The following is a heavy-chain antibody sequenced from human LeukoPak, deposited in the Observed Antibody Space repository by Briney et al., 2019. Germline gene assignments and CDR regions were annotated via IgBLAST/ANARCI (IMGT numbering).Heavy chain of an antibody. J-gene: IGHJ4*02. CDR3: AGLQAHGGNYTDH. CDR2: IYYYGNI. D-gene: IGHD4-23*01. CDR1: GASFPNYY. V-gene: IGHV4-59*08. Sequence: SETLSLTCTVSGASFPNYYWSWLRQPPGERLEWIGYIYYYGNIIYTDSLMGRVAISIDTSKNQYSLKLTSLTAADTARYFCAGLQAHGGNYTDHWGQGILVTVSS.